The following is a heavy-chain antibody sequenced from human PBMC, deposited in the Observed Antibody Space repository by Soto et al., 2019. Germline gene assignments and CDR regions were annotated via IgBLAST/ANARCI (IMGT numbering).Heavy chain of an antibody. Sequence: SVKVSCKASGGPFSSYAISWVRQAPGQGLEWMGGIIPIFGTANYAQKFQGRVTITADESTSTAYMELSSLRSEDTAVYYCARGLVVVAATPDEWFDPWGQGTLVTVSS. CDR3: ARGLVVVAATPDEWFDP. CDR1: GGPFSSYA. V-gene: IGHV1-69*13. D-gene: IGHD2-15*01. CDR2: IIPIFGTA. J-gene: IGHJ5*02.